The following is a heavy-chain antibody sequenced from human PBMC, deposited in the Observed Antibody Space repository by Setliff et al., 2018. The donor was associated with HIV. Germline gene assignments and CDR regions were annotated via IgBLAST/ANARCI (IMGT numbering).Heavy chain of an antibody. J-gene: IGHJ4*02. CDR1: GGSISSHY. D-gene: IGHD3-22*01. V-gene: IGHV4-39*07. CDR3: ARFRVTMIVVDCYFDY. CDR2: IYYSGST. Sequence: PSETLSLTCTVSGGSISSHYWGWIRQPPGKGLEWIGSIYYSGSTYYNPSLKSRVTISVDTSKNQFSLKLSSVTAADTAVHYCARFRVTMIVVDCYFDYWGQGTLVTV.